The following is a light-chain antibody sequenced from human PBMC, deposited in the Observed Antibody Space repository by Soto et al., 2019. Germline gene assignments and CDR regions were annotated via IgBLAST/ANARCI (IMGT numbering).Light chain of an antibody. V-gene: IGLV2-23*01. CDR1: SSDVGSYNL. Sequence: QSALTQPASVSGSPGQSITISCTGTSSDVGSYNLVSWYQQHPGKAPKLMIYEDTKRPSGLSNRFSGSKSGNTASLTISGLQAEDEADYYCSSYAGSTTYVVFGGGTKLTVL. J-gene: IGLJ2*01. CDR3: SSYAGSTTYVV. CDR2: EDT.